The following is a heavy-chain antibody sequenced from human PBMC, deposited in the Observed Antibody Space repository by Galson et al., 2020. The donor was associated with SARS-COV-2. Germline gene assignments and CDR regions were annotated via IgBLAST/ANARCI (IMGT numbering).Heavy chain of an antibody. CDR3: ARAENLYYYNSIDV. V-gene: IGHV4-31*02. CDR2: IYYSGST. J-gene: IGHJ6*02. Sequence: SQTLSLTCSVSGGSISSGPYYWTWIRQHPGKGLEWIGYIYYSGSTYYNPSLKRRITISGDTSKNQFSLKLNSVTAADTAVYYCARAENLYYYNSIDVWGQGTTVTVSS. CDR1: GGSISSGPYY.